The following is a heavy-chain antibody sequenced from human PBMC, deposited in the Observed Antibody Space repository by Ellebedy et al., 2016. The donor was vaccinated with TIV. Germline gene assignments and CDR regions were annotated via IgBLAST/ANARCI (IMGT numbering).Heavy chain of an antibody. V-gene: IGHV3-30-3*01. CDR2: IPFDGSNK. D-gene: IGHD3-22*01. Sequence: GESLKISCAASGFTFSSYAMSWVRQSPGKGLEWVADIPFDGSNKDYADSVKGRFTISRDNSKNTLYLQMNSLRAEDTAIYYCAKGRGGGSDSSAPRYYFDYWGLGTLVTVSS. CDR1: GFTFSSYA. CDR3: AKGRGGGSDSSAPRYYFDY. J-gene: IGHJ4*02.